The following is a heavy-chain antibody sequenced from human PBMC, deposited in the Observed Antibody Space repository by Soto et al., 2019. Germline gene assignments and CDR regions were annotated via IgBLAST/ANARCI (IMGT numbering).Heavy chain of an antibody. CDR2: VYPSDSDA. Sequence: PGESLKISCQGSGYTFTNYWIGWVRQRPGKGLEWMGIVYPSDSDARYTPSFQGRVTISADKSIKTAYLHWSRLEASDTAIYYCARCVFLTRIGFYIDYWGLGTPVTVSS. CDR1: GYTFTNYW. CDR3: ARCVFLTRIGFYIDY. V-gene: IGHV5-51*01. J-gene: IGHJ4*02. D-gene: IGHD3-9*01.